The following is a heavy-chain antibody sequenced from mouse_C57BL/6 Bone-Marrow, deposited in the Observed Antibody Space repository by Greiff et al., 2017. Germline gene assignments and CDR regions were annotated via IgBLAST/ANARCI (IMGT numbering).Heavy chain of an antibody. J-gene: IGHJ4*01. CDR3: ARDNY. V-gene: IGHV5-4*01. Sequence: EVKVVESGGGLVKPGGSLKLSCAASGFTFSSYAMSWVRQTPEKRLEWVATISDGGSYTYYPDNVKGRFTISRDNAKNNLYLQMSHLKSEDTAMYYCARDNYWGQGTSVTVSS. CDR2: ISDGGSYT. CDR1: GFTFSSYA.